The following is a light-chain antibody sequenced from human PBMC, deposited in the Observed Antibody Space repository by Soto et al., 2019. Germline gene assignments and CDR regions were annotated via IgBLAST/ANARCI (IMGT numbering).Light chain of an antibody. Sequence: DIQMTQSPSSVSASVGDRVTITCRASQDISSWLAWYKHKPGKAPSLLIYAASSLQSGVPSRFRGSGSGTDFALTLAGLESDDFATYYCQQANSFPLTFGGGTKVEIK. CDR3: QQANSFPLT. J-gene: IGKJ4*01. CDR1: QDISSW. CDR2: AAS. V-gene: IGKV1D-12*01.